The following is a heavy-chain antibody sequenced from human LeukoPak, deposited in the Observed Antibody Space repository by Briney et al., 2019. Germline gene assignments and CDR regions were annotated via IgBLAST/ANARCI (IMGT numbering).Heavy chain of an antibody. D-gene: IGHD4-17*01. J-gene: IGHJ3*02. Sequence: ASVTVSFKASGYTFTSYYMHWVRQAPGQGLEWMGIINPSGGSTSYAQKFQGRVTMTRDMSTSTVYMELSSLRSEDTAVYYCARGSTVTKDAFDIWGQGTMVTVSS. CDR3: ARGSTVTKDAFDI. CDR2: INPSGGST. CDR1: GYTFTSYY. V-gene: IGHV1-46*01.